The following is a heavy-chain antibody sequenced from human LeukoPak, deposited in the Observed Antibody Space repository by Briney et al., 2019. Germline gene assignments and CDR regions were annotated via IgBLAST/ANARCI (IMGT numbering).Heavy chain of an antibody. J-gene: IGHJ4*02. D-gene: IGHD5-12*01. CDR1: GFTFSSYA. CDR2: LSYDGSNK. V-gene: IGHV3-30*04. Sequence: PGRSLRLSCAASGFTFSSYAMHWVRQAPGKGLEWVAVLSYDGSNKYYADSVKGRFTISRDNSKNTLYLQMNSLRAEDTAVYYCAREGVATIPLPDYWGQGTLVTVSS. CDR3: AREGVATIPLPDY.